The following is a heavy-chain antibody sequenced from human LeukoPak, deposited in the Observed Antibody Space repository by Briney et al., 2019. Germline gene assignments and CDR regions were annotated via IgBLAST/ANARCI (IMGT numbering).Heavy chain of an antibody. CDR3: ARSPSAHWGRDYYYYMDV. J-gene: IGHJ6*03. V-gene: IGHV1-69*05. Sequence: ASVTVSCKASGDTSSSYAISWVRQAPGQGLEWVGGIIPIYGTANYAQKFQGRVTITTDESTTTAYMELSSLRSEDTAVYYCARSPSAHWGRDYYYYMDVWGKGTTVIVSS. CDR2: IIPIYGTA. D-gene: IGHD3-16*01. CDR1: GDTSSSYA.